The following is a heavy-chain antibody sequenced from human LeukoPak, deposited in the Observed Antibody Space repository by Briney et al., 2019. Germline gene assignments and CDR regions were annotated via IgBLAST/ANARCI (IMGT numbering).Heavy chain of an antibody. D-gene: IGHD1-1*01. CDR1: GGSISSYY. Sequence: ASETLSLTCTVSGGSISSYYWSWIRQPPGKGLEWIGYIYYSGSTNYNPSLKSRVTISVDTSKNQFSLKLSSVTAADTAVYYCARDPPNWNAKAHAFDIWGQGTMVTVSS. CDR3: ARDPPNWNAKAHAFDI. CDR2: IYYSGST. J-gene: IGHJ3*02. V-gene: IGHV4-59*01.